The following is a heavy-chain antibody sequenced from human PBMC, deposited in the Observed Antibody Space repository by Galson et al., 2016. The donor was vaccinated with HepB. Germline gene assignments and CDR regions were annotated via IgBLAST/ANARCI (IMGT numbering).Heavy chain of an antibody. J-gene: IGHJ5*02. V-gene: IGHV3-15*07. CDR1: GFTFSNAW. Sequence: ASGFTFSNAWMNWVRQAPGEGLEWVGRIKSKTDGGTTDYAAPVKGRFTISRDDSKNTLYLQMNSLKTEDTAVYYCTTRVVVMVAAAINWFDPWGQGTLVTVSS. D-gene: IGHD2-15*01. CDR3: TTRVVVMVAAAINWFDP. CDR2: IKSKTDGGTT.